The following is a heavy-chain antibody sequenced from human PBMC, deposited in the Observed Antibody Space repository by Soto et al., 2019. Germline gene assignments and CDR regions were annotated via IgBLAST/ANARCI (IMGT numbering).Heavy chain of an antibody. V-gene: IGHV3-15*01. Sequence: GGSLRLSCAASGFTFSNAWMSWVRQAPGKGLEWVGRIKSKTDGGTTDYAAPVKGRFTISRDDSKNTLYLQMNSLKTEDTAVYYCTTGLRYCSSTSCYGYFDYWGQGTLVTVSS. CDR2: IKSKTDGGTT. J-gene: IGHJ4*02. CDR3: TTGLRYCSSTSCYGYFDY. D-gene: IGHD2-2*01. CDR1: GFTFSNAW.